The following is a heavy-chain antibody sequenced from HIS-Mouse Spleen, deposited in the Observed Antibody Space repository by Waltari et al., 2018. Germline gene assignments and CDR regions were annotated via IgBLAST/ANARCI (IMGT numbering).Heavy chain of an antibody. J-gene: IGHJ2*01. CDR1: GGSISSSRYY. V-gene: IGHV4-39*07. CDR2: IYYSGST. CDR3: AREIPYSSSWYDWYFDL. Sequence: QLQLQESGPGLVKPSETLSLTCTVSGGSISSSRYYWGGIPQSPGKGLEWIGSIYYSGSTYYNPSLKSRVTISVDTSKTQFSLKLSSVTAADTAVYYCAREIPYSSSWYDWYFDLWGRGTLVTVSS. D-gene: IGHD6-13*01.